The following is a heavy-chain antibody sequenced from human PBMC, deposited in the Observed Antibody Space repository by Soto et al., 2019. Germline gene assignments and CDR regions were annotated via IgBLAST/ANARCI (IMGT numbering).Heavy chain of an antibody. Sequence: SQTLSLTCVGSGDTVPSNSVAWNWVRQSPSRGLEWLGRTYYRSRWYSDYAVSVRSRIDINADTSKNQASLQLNSVTPEDTAVYYCARSEEDSDYYYYGMDVWGQGTTVTVSS. CDR2: TYYRSRWYS. CDR3: ARSEEDSDYYYYGMDV. V-gene: IGHV6-1*01. J-gene: IGHJ6*02. CDR1: GDTVPSNSVA. D-gene: IGHD2-15*01.